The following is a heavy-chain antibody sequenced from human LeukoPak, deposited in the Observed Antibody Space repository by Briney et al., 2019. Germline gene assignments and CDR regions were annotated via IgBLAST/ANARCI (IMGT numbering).Heavy chain of an antibody. CDR2: INPNTGDT. J-gene: IGHJ5*02. CDR3: ARDVPSYFDFWSGLTGFDP. CDR1: GYTFIGFY. Sequence: GASVKVSCKASGYTFIGFYIHWVRQAPGQGLEWMGCINPNTGDTHYIQDFHGRVTMTRDTSISTTYMELSRLTSNDTAVYYCARDVPSYFDFWSGLTGFDPWGQGTLVTVSS. V-gene: IGHV1-2*02. D-gene: IGHD3-3*01.